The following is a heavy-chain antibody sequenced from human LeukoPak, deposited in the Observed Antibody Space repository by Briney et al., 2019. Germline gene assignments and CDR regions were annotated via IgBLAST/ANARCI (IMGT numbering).Heavy chain of an antibody. V-gene: IGHV3-21*01. CDR1: GFTFSSYS. J-gene: IGHJ5*02. CDR2: ISSSSSYI. CDR3: ARPANSSGWINWFDP. Sequence: PGGSLRLSCAASGFTFSSYSMNWVRQAPGKGLEWVSSISSSSSYIYYADSVKGRFTISRDNAKNSLYLQMNSLRAEDTAVYYCARPANSSGWINWFDPWGQGTLVTVSS. D-gene: IGHD6-19*01.